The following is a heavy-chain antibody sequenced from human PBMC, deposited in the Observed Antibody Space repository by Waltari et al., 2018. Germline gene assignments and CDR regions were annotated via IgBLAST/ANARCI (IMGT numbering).Heavy chain of an antibody. CDR2: ISPYNGDT. Sequence: QAQLVQSGPEVKKPGASVRLACKASGYWFSNHGIGWVRQAPGQGLEWMGWISPYNGDTNYAQNLQGRVTVTADTSTGTAHMDLRSLKSEDTAVYYCVRESSGWFAMDVWGQGTTVTVSS. CDR1: GYWFSNHG. J-gene: IGHJ6*02. CDR3: VRESSGWFAMDV. V-gene: IGHV1-18*04. D-gene: IGHD6-19*01.